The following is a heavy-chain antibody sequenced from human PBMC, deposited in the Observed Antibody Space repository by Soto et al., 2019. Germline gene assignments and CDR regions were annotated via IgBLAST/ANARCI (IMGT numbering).Heavy chain of an antibody. V-gene: IGHV4-30-4*01. CDR3: ARMYYDFWSGSGDYYGMDV. J-gene: IGHJ6*02. CDR2: IYYSGST. CDR1: GGSISIGDYY. Sequence: SEPLALTCTVSGGSISIGDYYWSWIRQPPGKGLELIGYIYYSGSTYYNPSLKSRVTISVDTSKNQFSLKLSSVTAADTAVYYCARMYYDFWSGSGDYYGMDVWGQGTAVTVSS. D-gene: IGHD3-3*01.